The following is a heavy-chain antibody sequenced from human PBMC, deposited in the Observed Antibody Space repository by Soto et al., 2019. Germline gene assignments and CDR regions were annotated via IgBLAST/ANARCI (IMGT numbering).Heavy chain of an antibody. D-gene: IGHD6-13*01. CDR2: ISAYNGNT. J-gene: IGHJ6*02. V-gene: IGHV1-18*01. Sequence: ASVKVSCKASGYTFTSYGISWVRQAPGQGLEWMGWISAYNGNTNYAQKLQGRVTMTTDTSTSTAYMELRSLRSDDTAVYYCARDPAAAAGGYYYYYGMDVWGQGTTVTV. CDR3: ARDPAAAAGGYYYYYGMDV. CDR1: GYTFTSYG.